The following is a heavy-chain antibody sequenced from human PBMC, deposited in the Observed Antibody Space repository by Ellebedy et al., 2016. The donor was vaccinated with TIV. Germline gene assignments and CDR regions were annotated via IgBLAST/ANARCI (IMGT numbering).Heavy chain of an antibody. V-gene: IGHV3-66*02. D-gene: IGHD4-11*01. CDR1: GFTFSSNA. CDR2: IYSGAT. J-gene: IGHJ6*02. Sequence: GGSLRLSCAASGFTFSSNAMSWVRQVPGKGLEWVSGIYSGATHYADSVKGRFTISRDNSKNTLYLQMNSLRAEDTAVYYCARGATVENYYYYGMDVWGQGTTVTVSS. CDR3: ARGATVENYYYYGMDV.